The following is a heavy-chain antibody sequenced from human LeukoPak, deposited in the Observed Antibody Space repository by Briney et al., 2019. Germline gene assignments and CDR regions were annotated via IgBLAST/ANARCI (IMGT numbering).Heavy chain of an antibody. V-gene: IGHV3-33*01. CDR3: VVVLVPAAVWQFDV. D-gene: IGHD2-2*01. Sequence: SGGSLRLSCVASGYPFSQHGIHWVRQAPGRGLEWVAVIWPDGNKKEYADSVRGRFIVSKDNSENTLSLQMNGLRAEDTAVYYCVVVLVPAAVWQFDVWGRGTLVIVSS. CDR2: IWPDGNKK. CDR1: GYPFSQHG. J-gene: IGHJ2*01.